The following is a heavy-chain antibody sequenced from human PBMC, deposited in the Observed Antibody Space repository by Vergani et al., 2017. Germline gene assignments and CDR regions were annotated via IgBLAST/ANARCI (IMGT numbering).Heavy chain of an antibody. CDR2: IYYSGST. CDR3: ARVAPGAHSSSWYYYFDY. J-gene: IGHJ4*02. V-gene: IGHV4-31*03. CDR1: GGSISSGGYY. D-gene: IGHD6-13*01. Sequence: QVQLQESGPGLVKPSQTLSLTCTVSGGSISSGGYYWSWILQHPGKGLEWIGYIYYSGSTYYNPSLKSRVTISVDTSKNQFSLKLSSVTAADTAVYYCARVAPGAHSSSWYYYFDYWGQGTLVTVSS.